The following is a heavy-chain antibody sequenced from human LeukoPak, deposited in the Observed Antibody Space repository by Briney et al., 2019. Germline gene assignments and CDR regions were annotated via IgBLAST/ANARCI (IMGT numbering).Heavy chain of an antibody. CDR3: ARAYYYDSSGYYTIFDY. CDR1: GFTFSSYG. D-gene: IGHD3-22*01. J-gene: IGHJ4*02. Sequence: GGSLRLSCAASGFTFSSYGTHWVRQAPGKGLEWVAVIWYDGSNKYYADSVKGRFTISRDNSKNTLYLQMNSLRAEDTAVYYCARAYYYDSSGYYTIFDYWGQGTLVTVSS. V-gene: IGHV3-33*01. CDR2: IWYDGSNK.